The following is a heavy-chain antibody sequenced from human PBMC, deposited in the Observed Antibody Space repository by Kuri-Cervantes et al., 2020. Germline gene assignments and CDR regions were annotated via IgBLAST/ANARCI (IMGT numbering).Heavy chain of an antibody. CDR2: MHHSGRS. Sequence: SETLSLTCIVSGGSVRSDSYYWTWIRQSPGKGLEWLGYMHHSGRSDFNPSVKSRVTISVDTSRNQVSLKLNSVTAADTAVYYCAKGLHYDSSGYYYYWGQGTLVTVSS. CDR1: GGSVRSDSYY. CDR3: AKGLHYDSSGYYYY. D-gene: IGHD3-22*01. J-gene: IGHJ4*02. V-gene: IGHV4-61*01.